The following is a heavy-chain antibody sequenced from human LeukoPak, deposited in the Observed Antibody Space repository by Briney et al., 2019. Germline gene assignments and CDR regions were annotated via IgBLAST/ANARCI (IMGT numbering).Heavy chain of an antibody. CDR3: ARRAPYTSGWSTYYFDY. J-gene: IGHJ4*02. Sequence: GGSLRLSCAASGFTFSSYAMSWVRQAPGKGLEWVSAISGSGGSTYYADSVKGRFTISRDNSKNTLYLQMNSLRAEDTAVYYCARRAPYTSGWSTYYFDYWGQGTLVTVSS. D-gene: IGHD6-19*01. CDR2: ISGSGGST. CDR1: GFTFSSYA. V-gene: IGHV3-23*01.